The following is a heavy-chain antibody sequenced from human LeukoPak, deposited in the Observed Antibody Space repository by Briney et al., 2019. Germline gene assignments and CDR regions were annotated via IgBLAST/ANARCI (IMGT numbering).Heavy chain of an antibody. D-gene: IGHD3-22*01. V-gene: IGHV3-43D*03. CDR1: GFTFDDYA. J-gene: IGHJ4*02. Sequence: AGGPLRLSCAASGFTFDDYAMHWVRQAPGKGLEWVSLISWDGGSTYYADSAKGRFTISRDNSKNSLYLQMNSLRAEDTALYYCAKAGSQDDSSGYYSDYYFDYWGQGTLVTVSS. CDR3: AKAGSQDDSSGYYSDYYFDY. CDR2: ISWDGGST.